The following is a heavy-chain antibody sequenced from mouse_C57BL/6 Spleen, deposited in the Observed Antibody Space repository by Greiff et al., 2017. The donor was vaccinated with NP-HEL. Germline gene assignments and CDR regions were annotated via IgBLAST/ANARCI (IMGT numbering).Heavy chain of an antibody. Sequence: QVQLQQSGPELVKPGASVKLSCKASGYTFTSYDINWVKQRPGQGLEWIGWIYPRDGSTKYNEKFKGKATLTVDTSSSTAYMELHSLTSEDSAVYFCAREANWDWFAYWGQGTLVTVSA. CDR1: GYTFTSYD. D-gene: IGHD4-1*01. CDR2: IYPRDGST. J-gene: IGHJ3*01. CDR3: AREANWDWFAY. V-gene: IGHV1-85*01.